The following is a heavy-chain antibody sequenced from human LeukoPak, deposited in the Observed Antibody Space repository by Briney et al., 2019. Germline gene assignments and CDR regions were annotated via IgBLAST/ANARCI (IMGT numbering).Heavy chain of an antibody. Sequence: ASVKVSCKASGYTFTSYDINWVRQATGQGLEWMGWVNPNSGNTGYAQKFQGRVTMTRNTSISTAYMELSSLRSEDTAVYYCARAGSMVPAAIFGYYYYGMDVWGQGTTVTVSS. D-gene: IGHD2-2*01. J-gene: IGHJ6*02. V-gene: IGHV1-8*01. CDR1: GYTFTSYD. CDR2: VNPNSGNT. CDR3: ARAGSMVPAAIFGYYYYGMDV.